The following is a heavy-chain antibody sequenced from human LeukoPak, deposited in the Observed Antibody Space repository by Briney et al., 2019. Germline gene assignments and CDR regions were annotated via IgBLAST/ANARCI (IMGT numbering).Heavy chain of an antibody. CDR2: ISSSGSTI. D-gene: IGHD3-22*01. Sequence: PGGSLRLSCAASGFTFSDYYMSWIRQAPGKGLEWVSYISSSGSTIYYADSVKGRFTISRDNAKNSLYLQMYSLRAEDTAVYYCARTHYYDSSGYYGIWGQGTMVTVSS. CDR1: GFTFSDYY. CDR3: ARTHYYDSSGYYGI. J-gene: IGHJ3*02. V-gene: IGHV3-11*01.